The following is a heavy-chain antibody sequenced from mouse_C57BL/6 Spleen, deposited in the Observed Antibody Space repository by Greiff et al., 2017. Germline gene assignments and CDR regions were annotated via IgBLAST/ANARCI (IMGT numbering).Heavy chain of an antibody. CDR1: GYTFTSYG. CDR3: ARKGLGEGYYFDY. Sequence: QVQLQQSGAELARPGASVELSCKASGYTFTSYGISWVKQRTGQGLEWIGEIYPRSGNTYYNEKFKGKATLTADKSSSTAYMELRSLTSEDSAVYFCARKGLGEGYYFDYWGQGTTLTVSS. V-gene: IGHV1-81*01. J-gene: IGHJ2*01. CDR2: IYPRSGNT. D-gene: IGHD4-1*01.